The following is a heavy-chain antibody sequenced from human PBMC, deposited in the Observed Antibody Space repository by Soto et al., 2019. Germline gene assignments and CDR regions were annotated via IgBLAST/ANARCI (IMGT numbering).Heavy chain of an antibody. V-gene: IGHV3-23*01. D-gene: IGHD2-15*01. CDR3: ARSVQKGSGYTPVWFDP. CDR2: ISGSGGST. Sequence: VQLLESGGGLVQPGGSLRLSCAASGFTFSSYAMSWVRQAPGKGLEWVSAISGSGGSTYYADSVKGRFTISRDNSKNPLYLQMNSLRAEDTAVYYCARSVQKGSGYTPVWFDPWGQGTLVTVSS. CDR1: GFTFSSYA. J-gene: IGHJ5*02.